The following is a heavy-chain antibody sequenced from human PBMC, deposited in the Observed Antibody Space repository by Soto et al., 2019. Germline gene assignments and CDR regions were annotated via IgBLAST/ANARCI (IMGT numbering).Heavy chain of an antibody. CDR2: INHSGST. CDR1: GGSFSGYY. CDR3: ARKAGIPHFDY. V-gene: IGHV4-34*01. Sequence: SETLSLTCAVYGGSFSGYYWSWIRQPPGQGLEWIGEINHSGSTNYNPSLKSRVTISVDTSKNQFSLKLSSVTAADTAVYYCARKAGIPHFDYWGQGTLVTVSS. J-gene: IGHJ4*02. D-gene: IGHD3-10*01.